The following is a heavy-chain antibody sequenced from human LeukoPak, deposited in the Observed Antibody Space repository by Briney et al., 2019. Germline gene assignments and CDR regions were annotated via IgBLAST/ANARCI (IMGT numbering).Heavy chain of an antibody. J-gene: IGHJ3*02. Sequence: PGGSLRLSCAASGFTFSSYSMNRVRQAPGKGLEWVSYISSSSSTIYYADSVKGRFTISRDNAKNSLYLQMNSLRDEDTAVYYCAREGLYSSSWSDDAFDIWGQGTMVTVSS. CDR1: GFTFSSYS. D-gene: IGHD6-13*01. V-gene: IGHV3-48*02. CDR3: AREGLYSSSWSDDAFDI. CDR2: ISSSSSTI.